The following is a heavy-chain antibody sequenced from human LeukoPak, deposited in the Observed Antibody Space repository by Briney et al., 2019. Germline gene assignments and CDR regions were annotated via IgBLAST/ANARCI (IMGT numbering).Heavy chain of an antibody. CDR2: ISYDGSKE. V-gene: IGHV3-30*15. CDR3: ARDFSSYYDHRSGYADCYVDN. J-gene: IGHJ4*02. Sequence: GGSLRLSCAASGFTFSSHAMHWVRQAPGKGLEWVALISYDGSKEYYADSVKGRFTISRDKSKNTLYLQMSALRPEDTAVYYCARDFSSYYDHRSGYADCYVDNWGQGTLVTVSS. CDR1: GFTFSSHA. D-gene: IGHD3-3*01.